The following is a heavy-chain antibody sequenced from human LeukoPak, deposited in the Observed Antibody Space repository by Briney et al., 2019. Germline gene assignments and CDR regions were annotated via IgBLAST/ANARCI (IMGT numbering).Heavy chain of an antibody. J-gene: IGHJ4*02. V-gene: IGHV3-33*01. CDR2: IWYDGSNK. D-gene: IGHD3-22*01. CDR3: ARGGRPWYYESSGYYQREFDY. CDR1: GFTFSSYG. Sequence: GGSLRLSCAASGFTFSSYGMHWVRQAPGKGLEWVAVIWYDGSNKYYADSVKGRFTISRDNSKNTLYLQMNSLRAEDTAVYYCARGGRPWYYESSGYYQREFDYWGQGTLVTVSS.